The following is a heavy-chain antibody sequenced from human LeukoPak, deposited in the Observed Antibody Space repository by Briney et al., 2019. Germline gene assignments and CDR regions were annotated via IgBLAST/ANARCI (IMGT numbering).Heavy chain of an antibody. CDR3: AREGKTGDRSGTFDY. CDR1: GGSISSSSYY. V-gene: IGHV4-39*07. CDR2: IYYSGST. D-gene: IGHD7-27*01. Sequence: SETLSLTCTVSGGSISSSSYYWGWIRQPPGKGLEWIGSIYYSGSTYYNPSLKSRVTISVDTSKNQFSLKLSSVTAADTAVYYCAREGKTGDRSGTFDYWGQGTLVTVSS. J-gene: IGHJ4*02.